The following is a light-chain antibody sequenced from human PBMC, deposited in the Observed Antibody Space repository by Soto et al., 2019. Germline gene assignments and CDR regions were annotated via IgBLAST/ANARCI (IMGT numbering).Light chain of an antibody. Sequence: DIQMTQSPSTLSASIGDRVTITCRASQTISNWLAWYQQKPGKAPKVLIHDASRLESGVPSRFSGSGSGTEFTLTLNNLQPDDFAIYYCLQDYNYPWTFGQGTKVDIK. CDR3: LQDYNYPWT. CDR1: QTISNW. CDR2: DAS. J-gene: IGKJ1*01. V-gene: IGKV1-5*01.